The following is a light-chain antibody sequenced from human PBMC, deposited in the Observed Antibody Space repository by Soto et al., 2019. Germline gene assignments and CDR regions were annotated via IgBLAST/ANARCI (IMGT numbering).Light chain of an antibody. CDR1: QIISSTY. Sequence: DIVLTQSPGTLSLSPGERATLSCRASQIISSTYLGWYQQKPGQAPRLLIYGASSRATGIPDRFSGSGSRIDFTLTISRLDPKDFAVYYCQHYGTSLYTFGQGTKLEIK. CDR3: QHYGTSLYT. V-gene: IGKV3-20*01. J-gene: IGKJ2*01. CDR2: GAS.